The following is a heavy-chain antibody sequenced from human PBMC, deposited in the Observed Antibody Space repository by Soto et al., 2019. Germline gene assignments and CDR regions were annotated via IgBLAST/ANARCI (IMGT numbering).Heavy chain of an antibody. D-gene: IGHD4-17*01. CDR1: GGSISSGDYY. J-gene: IGHJ4*02. V-gene: IGHV4-30-4*01. CDR2: IYYSGST. CDR3: ARVRYGDYNFDY. Sequence: SETLSLTCTVSGGSISSGDYYWSWIRQPPGKGLEWIGYIYYSGSTYYNPSLKSRATISVDTSKNQFSLKLSSVTAADTAVYYCARVRYGDYNFDYWGQGTLVTVSS.